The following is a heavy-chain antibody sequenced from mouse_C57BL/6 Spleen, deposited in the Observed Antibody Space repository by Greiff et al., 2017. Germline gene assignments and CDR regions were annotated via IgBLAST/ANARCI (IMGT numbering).Heavy chain of an antibody. D-gene: IGHD1-1*01. V-gene: IGHV1-50*01. Sequence: QVQLKQPGAELVKPGASVKLSCKASGYTFTSYWMQWVKQRPGQGLEWIGEIDPSDSYTNYNQKFKGKATLPVDTSSSTAYMPLSSLTSEDSAVYYCARRTVGGYCDVWGTGTTVTVSS. CDR3: ARRTVGGYCDV. CDR2: IDPSDSYT. CDR1: GYTFTSYW. J-gene: IGHJ1*03.